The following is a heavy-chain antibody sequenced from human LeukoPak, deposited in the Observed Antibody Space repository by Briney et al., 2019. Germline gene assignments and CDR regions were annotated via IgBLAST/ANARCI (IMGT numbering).Heavy chain of an antibody. Sequence: GASVKVSCKASGGTFSSYAISWVRQAPGQGLEWMGGIIPIFGTANYAQKFQGRVTITTDESTSTAYMELSSLRSEDTAVYYCARGYDILTGSGLFDYWGQGTLVTVSS. CDR1: GGTFSSYA. J-gene: IGHJ4*02. V-gene: IGHV1-69*05. D-gene: IGHD3-9*01. CDR2: IIPIFGTA. CDR3: ARGYDILTGSGLFDY.